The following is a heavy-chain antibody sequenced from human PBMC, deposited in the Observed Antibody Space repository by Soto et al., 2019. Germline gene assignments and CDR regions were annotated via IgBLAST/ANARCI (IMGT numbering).Heavy chain of an antibody. CDR2: ISYNGNNQ. V-gene: IGHV3-30*18. D-gene: IGHD6-19*01. CDR3: AKDRGHLAVAAITGGGDLDQ. Sequence: LVESGGGVVQPGASQRLSCEASGFALSSYVMHWVRQAPGKGLEWVAVISYNGNNQYYADSVRGRFTISRDNSKRTLYLQMSSLRAEDTAVYFCAKDRGHLAVAAITGGGDLDQWGQGKMVTVSS. CDR1: GFALSSYV. J-gene: IGHJ3*01.